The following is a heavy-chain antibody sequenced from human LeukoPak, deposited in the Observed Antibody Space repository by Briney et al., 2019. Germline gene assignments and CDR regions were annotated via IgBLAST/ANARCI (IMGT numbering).Heavy chain of an antibody. CDR1: GFTFSSYS. V-gene: IGHV3-23*01. Sequence: GGSLRLSCAASGFTFSSYSMSWVRQAPGQGLEWVSAISGSGGREYHEESGKGRCTISRDNAKNTLYLQMNSSRAEDEDVYYCAKAGRLLWFGELFPKRYFDYWGQGTLVTVSS. CDR3: AKAGRLLWFGELFPKRYFDY. CDR2: ISGSGGRE. J-gene: IGHJ4*02. D-gene: IGHD3-10*01.